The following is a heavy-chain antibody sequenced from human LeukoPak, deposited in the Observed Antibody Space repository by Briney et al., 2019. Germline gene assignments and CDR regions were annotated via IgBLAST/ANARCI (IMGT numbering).Heavy chain of an antibody. V-gene: IGHV4-39*01. D-gene: IGHD2-2*01. Sequence: SETLSLTCTVSGGSISSSSYYWGWIRQPPGKGLEWIGSIYYSGSTYYNPSLKSRVTISVDTSKNQFSLKLSSVTAADTAVYYCARSPQLYKKGDYWGQGTLVTVSS. CDR3: ARSPQLYKKGDY. J-gene: IGHJ4*02. CDR2: IYYSGST. CDR1: GGSISSSSYY.